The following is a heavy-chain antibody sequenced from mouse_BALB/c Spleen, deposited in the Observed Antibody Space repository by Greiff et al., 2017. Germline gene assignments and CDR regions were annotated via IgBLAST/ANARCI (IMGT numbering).Heavy chain of an antibody. J-gene: IGHJ3*01. CDR3: AREGDYDDWFAY. V-gene: IGHV5-4*02. D-gene: IGHD2-4*01. Sequence: EVQLVESGGGLVKPGGSLKLSCAASGFTFSDYYMYWVRQTPEKRLEWVATISDGGSYTYYPDSVKGRFTISRDNAKNNLYLQMSSLKSEDTAMYYCAREGDYDDWFAYWGQGTLVTVSA. CDR2: ISDGGSYT. CDR1: GFTFSDYY.